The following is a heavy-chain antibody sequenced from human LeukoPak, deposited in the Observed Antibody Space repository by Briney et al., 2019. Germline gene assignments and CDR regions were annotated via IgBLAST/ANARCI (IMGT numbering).Heavy chain of an antibody. Sequence: GGSLRLSCAVSGLTFSSYSMSWVRQAPGEGLYWVSGISASGSGTYYPDSLKGRFTISRDNSKNTLYLQMNSLRAEDTAVYYCARDANRARYFDYWGQGTLVTVSS. CDR2: ISASGSGT. CDR1: GLTFSSYS. CDR3: ARDANRARYFDY. J-gene: IGHJ4*02. D-gene: IGHD1-14*01. V-gene: IGHV3-23*01.